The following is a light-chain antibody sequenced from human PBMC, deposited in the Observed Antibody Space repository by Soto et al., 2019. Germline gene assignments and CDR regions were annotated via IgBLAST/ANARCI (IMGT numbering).Light chain of an antibody. J-gene: IGKJ2*01. CDR2: DAS. CDR3: QQRSTWPYT. Sequence: EIVLTQSPATLSLSPGERASLSCRASQSVSSNLAWYQQKPGQAPRLLISDASNRAPGIPARFTGSGSGTDFTLTISSLEPEDFAVYYCQQRSTWPYTFGQGTKLEIK. V-gene: IGKV3-11*01. CDR1: QSVSSN.